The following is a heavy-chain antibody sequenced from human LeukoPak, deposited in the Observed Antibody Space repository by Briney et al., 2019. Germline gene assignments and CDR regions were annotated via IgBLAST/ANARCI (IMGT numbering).Heavy chain of an antibody. J-gene: IGHJ6*02. CDR3: ARESYSSSSSYYCYAMDV. CDR1: GFAVSSNY. D-gene: IGHD6-6*01. Sequence: GGSLRLSCAASGFAVSSNYMRWVRQAPGKGLEWVSLIYSDGSTDYADSVKGRFTISRDNSKNTLYLQMNSLRAEDTAVYYCARESYSSSSSYYCYAMDVWGQGTTVTVSS. V-gene: IGHV3-66*01. CDR2: IYSDGST.